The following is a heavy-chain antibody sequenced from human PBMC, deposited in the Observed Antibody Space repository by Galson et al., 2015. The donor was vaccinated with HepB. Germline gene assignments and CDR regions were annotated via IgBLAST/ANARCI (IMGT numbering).Heavy chain of an antibody. V-gene: IGHV3-30*04. CDR3: ARDRGYYGYYFDY. CDR1: GFTFSSYA. Sequence: SLRLSCAASGFTFSSYAMHWVRQAPGKGLEWVAVISYDGSNKYYADSVKGRFTISRDNSKNTLYLQMNSLRAEDTAVYYCARDRGYYGYYFDYWGQGTLVTVSS. CDR2: ISYDGSNK. J-gene: IGHJ4*02. D-gene: IGHD1-26*01.